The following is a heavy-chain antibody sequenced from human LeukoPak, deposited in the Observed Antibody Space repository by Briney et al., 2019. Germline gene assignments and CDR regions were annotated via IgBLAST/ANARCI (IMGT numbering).Heavy chain of an antibody. CDR3: AKFWSGYYTD. J-gene: IGHJ4*02. Sequence: SVKVSCKASGDTFGTFSFNWVRQAPSEGLEWLGGLTPLAGTPNYAQKFQGRLTISADKSTSTVYMELSRLTSEDTAVYFCAKFWSGYYTDWGQGTLVSVSS. CDR2: LTPLAGTP. D-gene: IGHD3-3*01. CDR1: GDTFGTFS. V-gene: IGHV1-69*06.